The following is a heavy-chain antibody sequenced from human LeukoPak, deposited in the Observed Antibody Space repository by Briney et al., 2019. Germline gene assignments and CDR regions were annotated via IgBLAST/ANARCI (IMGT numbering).Heavy chain of an antibody. CDR3: AREAVTMVRGVTQAIDY. D-gene: IGHD3-10*01. Sequence: GGSLRLSCAASGFTFSSYSMNWVRQAPGKGLEWVSSISSSSSYIYYADSVKGRFTISRDNAKNSLYLQMNSLRAEDTAVYYCAREAVTMVRGVTQAIDYWGQGTLVTVSS. CDR2: ISSSSSYI. J-gene: IGHJ4*02. CDR1: GFTFSSYS. V-gene: IGHV3-21*01.